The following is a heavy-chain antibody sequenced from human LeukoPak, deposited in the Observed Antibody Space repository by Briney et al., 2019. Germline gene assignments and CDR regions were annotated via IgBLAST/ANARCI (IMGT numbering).Heavy chain of an antibody. Sequence: GGSLRLSCAASGFTFSSYSMNWVRQAPGKGLEWVSYITSSSSTIYYADSVKGRFTISRDNAKNSLYLQMNSLRDEDTALYYCPRGSSRNFDYWGQGTLVTVSS. CDR3: PRGSSRNFDY. D-gene: IGHD2-2*01. V-gene: IGHV3-48*02. CDR2: ITSSSSTI. CDR1: GFTFSSYS. J-gene: IGHJ4*02.